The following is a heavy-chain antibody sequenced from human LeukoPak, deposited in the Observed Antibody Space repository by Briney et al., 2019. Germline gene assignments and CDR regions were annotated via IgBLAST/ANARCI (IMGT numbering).Heavy chain of an antibody. J-gene: IGHJ5*02. Sequence: PSETLSLTCTVSGGSISSSSYYWGWIRQPPGKGLEWIGSIYYSGSTYYNPSLKSRVTISVDTSKNQFSLKLSSVTAADTAVYYCARKYYDFWSGYYTVCWFDPWGQGTLVTVSS. V-gene: IGHV4-39*01. CDR1: GGSISSSSYY. CDR2: IYYSGST. D-gene: IGHD3-3*01. CDR3: ARKYYDFWSGYYTVCWFDP.